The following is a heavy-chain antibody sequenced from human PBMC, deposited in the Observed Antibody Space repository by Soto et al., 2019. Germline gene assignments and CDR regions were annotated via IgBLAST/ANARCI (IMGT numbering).Heavy chain of an antibody. V-gene: IGHV3-11*01. Sequence: PVGSLRLSCAASGFRFSDHYMTWIRQAPGKGLEWVSKISGGGTTMYYADSVKGRFTVSRDNAKNSLYLQMNSLRAEDTAVYYCAGDPYYYGSAFWGQGALVTVSS. D-gene: IGHD3-10*01. CDR1: GFRFSDHY. J-gene: IGHJ4*02. CDR3: AGDPYYYGSAF. CDR2: ISGGGTTM.